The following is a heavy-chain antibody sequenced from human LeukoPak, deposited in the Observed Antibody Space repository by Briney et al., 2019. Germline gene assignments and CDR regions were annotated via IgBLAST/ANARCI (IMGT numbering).Heavy chain of an antibody. CDR2: IDPNSGGT. Sequence: ASVKVSCKACGYTFTDYYIHWVRQAPGQGLEWMGWIDPNSGGTNYAQKFQGRLTLTRDTSITTAYMELSRLRSDDTAVYYCARDGVVRGVIVYWGQGTLVTVSS. D-gene: IGHD3-10*01. CDR1: GYTFTDYY. V-gene: IGHV1-2*02. CDR3: ARDGVVRGVIVY. J-gene: IGHJ4*02.